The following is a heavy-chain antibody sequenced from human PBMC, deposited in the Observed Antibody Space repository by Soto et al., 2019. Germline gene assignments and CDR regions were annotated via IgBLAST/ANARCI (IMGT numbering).Heavy chain of an antibody. CDR3: ERDRRSITMVRGVIIMRAFDI. J-gene: IGHJ3*02. V-gene: IGHV1-18*01. CDR2: ISAYNGNT. CDR1: GYTFTSYG. D-gene: IGHD3-10*01. Sequence: QVQLVQSGAEVKKPGASVKVSCKASGYTFTSYGISWVRQAPGQGLEWMGWISAYNGNTNYAQKLQGRVTMTTDTSTSTAYMELRSLRSDDTAVYYCERDRRSITMVRGVIIMRAFDIWGQGTMVTVSS.